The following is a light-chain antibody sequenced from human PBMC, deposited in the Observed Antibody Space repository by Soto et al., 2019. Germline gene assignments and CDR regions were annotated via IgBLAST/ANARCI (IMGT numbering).Light chain of an antibody. CDR2: GAS. CDR1: EIVSSSH. J-gene: IGKJ2*01. CDR3: QQYDTSIWAYT. V-gene: IGKV3-20*01. Sequence: LVLTQSPVILSLSPGERATLSCRASEIVSSSHLAWYQQKVGQPPRLLIYGASDRAAGIPDRFSGSGSGADFTLTISRLEPADVAVYYCQQYDTSIWAYTFGQGTKLEIK.